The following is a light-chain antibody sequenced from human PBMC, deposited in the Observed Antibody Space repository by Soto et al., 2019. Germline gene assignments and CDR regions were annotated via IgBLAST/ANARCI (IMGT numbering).Light chain of an antibody. CDR1: QSVGFTF. Sequence: EIVLTQSPGTLSLSPGERATLSCRASQSVGFTFITWYQQIPGQAPRLLIYAASSRASGIPDRFSGSGSGTDFTLTISRLEPEDCAVYYCHQYGNSPPTFGGGTKVEIK. J-gene: IGKJ4*01. CDR2: AAS. V-gene: IGKV3-20*01. CDR3: HQYGNSPPT.